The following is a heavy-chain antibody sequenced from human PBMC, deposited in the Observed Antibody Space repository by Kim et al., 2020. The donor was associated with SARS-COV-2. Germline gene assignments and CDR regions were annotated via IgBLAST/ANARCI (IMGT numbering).Heavy chain of an antibody. CDR2: ISSSSSYI. V-gene: IGHV3-21*01. Sequence: GGSLRLSCAASGFTFSSYSMNWVRQAPGKGLEWVSSISSSSSYIYYADSVKGRFTISRDNAKNSLYLQMNSLRAEDTAVYYCAREGGGITAFDYWGQGTLVTVSS. CDR1: GFTFSSYS. CDR3: AREGGGITAFDY. J-gene: IGHJ4*02. D-gene: IGHD3-16*01.